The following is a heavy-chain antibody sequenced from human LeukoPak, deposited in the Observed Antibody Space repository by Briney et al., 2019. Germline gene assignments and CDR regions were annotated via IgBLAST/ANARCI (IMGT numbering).Heavy chain of an antibody. V-gene: IGHV3-23*01. CDR2: ISGSGDVT. J-gene: IGHJ4*02. Sequence: GGSLRLSCAASGFNLKYYAMNWVRQAPGKGLEWVSGISGSGDVTDHADSVKGRFTISRDNSKNMVYLQMSSLRAEDTAVYYCAREEGLDYWGQGTLVTVSS. CDR1: GFNLKYYA. CDR3: AREEGLDY.